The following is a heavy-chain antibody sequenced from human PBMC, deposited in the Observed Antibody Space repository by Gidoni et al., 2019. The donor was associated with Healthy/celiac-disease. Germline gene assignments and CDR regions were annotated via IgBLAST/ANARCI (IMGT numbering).Heavy chain of an antibody. D-gene: IGHD6-13*01. Sequence: QVQLVQSGAEVKKPGSSVKVSCKASGGTFSNYAISWVRQAPGQGLEWMGRIIPILGIANYAQKFQGRVTITADKSTSTAYMELSSLRSEDTAVYYCAREYSSSWYGDWFDPWGQGTLVTVSS. CDR1: GGTFSNYA. CDR2: IIPILGIA. J-gene: IGHJ5*02. V-gene: IGHV1-69*04. CDR3: AREYSSSWYGDWFDP.